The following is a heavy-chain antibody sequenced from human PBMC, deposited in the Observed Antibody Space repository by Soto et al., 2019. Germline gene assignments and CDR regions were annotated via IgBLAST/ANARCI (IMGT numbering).Heavy chain of an antibody. D-gene: IGHD2-2*01. CDR1: GYTFTSYY. Sequence: QVQLVQSGAEVKKPGASVKVSCKASGYTFTSYYMHWVRQAPGQGLEWMGIINPSGGSTSYAQKFQGRGTMTRDTATSTGYMELSSLRSEDTAVYYCARNKHCSSTSCYEIAAAGSFDYWGQGTLVTVSS. J-gene: IGHJ4*02. V-gene: IGHV1-46*03. CDR2: INPSGGST. CDR3: ARNKHCSSTSCYEIAAAGSFDY.